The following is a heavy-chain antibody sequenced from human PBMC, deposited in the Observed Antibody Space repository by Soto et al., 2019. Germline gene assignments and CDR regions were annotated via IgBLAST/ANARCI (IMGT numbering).Heavy chain of an antibody. J-gene: IGHJ5*02. Sequence: GGSLRLSCAASGFTFSSYSMNWVRQAPGKGLEWVSSISSSSSYIYYADSVKGRFTISRDNAKNSLYLQMNSLRAEDTAVYYCAGSRWSQDRNWFDPWGQGTLVTVSS. V-gene: IGHV3-21*01. D-gene: IGHD3-3*01. CDR1: GFTFSSYS. CDR3: AGSRWSQDRNWFDP. CDR2: ISSSSSYI.